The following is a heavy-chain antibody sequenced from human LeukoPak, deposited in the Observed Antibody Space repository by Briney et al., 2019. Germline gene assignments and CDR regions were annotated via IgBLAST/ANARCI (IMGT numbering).Heavy chain of an antibody. V-gene: IGHV3-23*01. CDR1: GFTFSNCA. CDR3: AKAGIAVPATPEY. D-gene: IGHD6-19*01. Sequence: GGSLRLSCAASGFTFSNCAMNWVRQAPGKGLEWVSVISSSGGTTYYSDSVKGRFIISRDNSKNTLYLQMNSLRAEDTAVYYCAKAGIAVPATPEYCGQGTQVTVSS. CDR2: ISSSGGTT. J-gene: IGHJ4*02.